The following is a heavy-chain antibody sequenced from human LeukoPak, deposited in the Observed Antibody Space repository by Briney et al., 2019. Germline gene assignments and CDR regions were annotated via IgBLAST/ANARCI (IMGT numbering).Heavy chain of an antibody. J-gene: IGHJ4*02. CDR3: ATTRDCSSTSCPLGY. Sequence: GESLKISCKGSGYGFTSYWIGWVRQMPGKGLEWMGIIYPGDSDTRYSPSFQGQVTISADKSISTAYLQWSSLKASDTAMYYCATTRDCSSTSCPLGYWGQGTLVTVSS. CDR2: IYPGDSDT. CDR1: GYGFTSYW. V-gene: IGHV5-51*01. D-gene: IGHD2-2*01.